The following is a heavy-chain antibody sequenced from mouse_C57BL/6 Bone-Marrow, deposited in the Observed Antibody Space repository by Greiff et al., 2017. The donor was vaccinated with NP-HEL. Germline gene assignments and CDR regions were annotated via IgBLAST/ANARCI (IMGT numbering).Heavy chain of an antibody. CDR2: IDPENGDT. V-gene: IGHV14-4*01. CDR3: TPHYGKGGFAY. CDR1: GFNIKDDY. J-gene: IGHJ3*01. Sequence: DVHLVESGAELVRPGASVKLSCTASGFNIKDDYMHWVKQRPEQGLEWIGWIDPENGDTEYASKFQGKATITADTSSNTAYLQLSSLTSEDTAVYYCTPHYGKGGFAYWGQGTLVTVSA. D-gene: IGHD2-1*01.